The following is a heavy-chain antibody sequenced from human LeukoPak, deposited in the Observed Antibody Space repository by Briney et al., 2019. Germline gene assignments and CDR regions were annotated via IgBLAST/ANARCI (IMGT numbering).Heavy chain of an antibody. CDR2: INPNSGGT. CDR1: GYTFTGYY. D-gene: IGHD3-3*01. J-gene: IGHJ4*02. CDR3: ASGRFLEWFLFDY. Sequence: ASVKVSCKASGYTFTGYYMHWVRQAPGQGLEWMGWINPNSGGTNYAQKFQGRVTMTRDTSISTAYMELSRLRSDDTALYYCASGRFLEWFLFDYWGQGTLVTVSS. V-gene: IGHV1-2*02.